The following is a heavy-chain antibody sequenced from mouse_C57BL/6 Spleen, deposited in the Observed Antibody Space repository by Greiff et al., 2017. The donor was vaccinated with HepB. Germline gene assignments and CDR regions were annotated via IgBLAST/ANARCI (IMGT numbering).Heavy chain of an antibody. Sequence: EVQLQESGGGLVKPGGSLKLSCAASGFTFSSYAMSWVRQTPEKRLEWVATISDGGSYTYYPDNVKGRFTISRDNAKNNLYLQMSHLKSEDTAMYYCARDRGYDYDGYFDVWGTGTTVTVSS. J-gene: IGHJ1*03. CDR2: ISDGGSYT. CDR3: ARDRGYDYDGYFDV. D-gene: IGHD2-4*01. V-gene: IGHV5-4*01. CDR1: GFTFSSYA.